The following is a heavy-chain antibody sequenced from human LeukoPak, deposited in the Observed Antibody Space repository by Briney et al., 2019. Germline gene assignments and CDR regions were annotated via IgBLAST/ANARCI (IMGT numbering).Heavy chain of an antibody. D-gene: IGHD5-12*01. J-gene: IGHJ6*02. CDR3: AREDVDIVATTNYYYGMDV. CDR1: GGTFSSYA. CDR2: IIPILGIA. V-gene: IGHV1-69*04. Sequence: SVKVSCKASGGTFSSYAISWVRQAPGQGLEWMGRIIPILGIANYAQKFQGRVTITADKSTSTAYMELSSLRSEDTAVYYCAREDVDIVATTNYYYGMDVWGQGTTVTVSS.